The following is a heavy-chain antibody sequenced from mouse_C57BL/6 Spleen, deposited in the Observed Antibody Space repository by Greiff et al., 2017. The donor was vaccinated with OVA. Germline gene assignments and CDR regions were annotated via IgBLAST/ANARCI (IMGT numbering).Heavy chain of an antibody. CDR3: ATGFITTLALDY. J-gene: IGHJ2*01. CDR1: GFTFSDYG. CDR2: ISSGSSTI. Sequence: EVMLVESGGGLVKPGGSLKLSCAASGFTFSDYGMHWVRQAPEKGLEWVAYISSGSSTIYYADTVKGRFTISRDNAKNTLFLQMTSLRSEDTAMYYCATGFITTLALDYWGQGTTLTVSS. D-gene: IGHD1-1*01. V-gene: IGHV5-17*01.